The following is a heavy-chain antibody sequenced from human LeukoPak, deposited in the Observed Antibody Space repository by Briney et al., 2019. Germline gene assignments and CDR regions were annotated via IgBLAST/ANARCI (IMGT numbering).Heavy chain of an antibody. J-gene: IGHJ5*02. CDR3: ARDPLRLPHRRPTEEDSINWFDP. CDR1: GGSISSSSYY. Sequence: SETLSLTCTVSGGSISSSSYYWGWIRQPPGKGLEWIGSIYYSGSTYYNPSLKSRVTISVDTSKNQFSLKLSSVTAADTAVYYCARDPLRLPHRRPTEEDSINWFDPWGQGTLVTVSS. D-gene: IGHD5-12*01. CDR2: IYYSGST. V-gene: IGHV4-39*07.